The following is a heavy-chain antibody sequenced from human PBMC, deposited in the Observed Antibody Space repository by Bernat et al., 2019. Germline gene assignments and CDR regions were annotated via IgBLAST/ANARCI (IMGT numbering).Heavy chain of an antibody. CDR3: ARLTTGTTNY. CDR2: IYSGGGT. V-gene: IGHV3-66*04. J-gene: IGHJ4*02. CDR1: GFTVSSNL. D-gene: IGHD1-1*01. Sequence: EVQLVESGGGLVQPGGSLRLSCAASGFTVSSNLMSWARQAPGKGLEWVSLIYSGGGTNYADSVKGRFTISRDNSKNTLYLQMNSLRAEDTAVYFCARLTTGTTNYWGQGTLVTVSS.